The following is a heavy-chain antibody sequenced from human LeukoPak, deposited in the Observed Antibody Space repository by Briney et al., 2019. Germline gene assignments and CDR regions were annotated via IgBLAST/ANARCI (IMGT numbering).Heavy chain of an antibody. CDR1: GYTFTSYY. V-gene: IGHV1-46*01. CDR2: INPSGGST. Sequence: ASVKVSCKASGYTFTSYYMRWVRQAPGQGLEWMGIINPSGGSTSYAQKFQGRVTMTRDTSTSTVYMELSSLRSEDTAVYYCARDVAPVYPTGWFDPWGQGALVTVSS. J-gene: IGHJ5*02. D-gene: IGHD2-8*01. CDR3: ARDVAPVYPTGWFDP.